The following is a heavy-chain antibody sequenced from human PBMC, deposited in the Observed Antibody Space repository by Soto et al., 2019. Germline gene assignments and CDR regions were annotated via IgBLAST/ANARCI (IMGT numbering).Heavy chain of an antibody. CDR2: ISGSGGST. CDR3: AKGQRNYYGSGSYPDFDY. D-gene: IGHD3-10*01. V-gene: IGHV3-23*01. J-gene: IGHJ4*02. Sequence: EVQLLESGGGLVQPGGSLRLSCAASGFTFSSYVMSWVRQAPGKGLEWVSAISGSGGSTYYADSVKGRFTISRDNPKNTLYLQMNSLRAEDTAVYYCAKGQRNYYGSGSYPDFDYWGQGTLVTVSS. CDR1: GFTFSSYV.